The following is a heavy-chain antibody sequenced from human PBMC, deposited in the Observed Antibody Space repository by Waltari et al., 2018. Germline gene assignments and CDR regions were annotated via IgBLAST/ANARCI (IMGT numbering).Heavy chain of an antibody. V-gene: IGHV1-69*13. CDR2: IIPIFGTA. CDR3: AREMDYYDRSGYNNYFDY. D-gene: IGHD3-22*01. Sequence: QVQLVQSGAEVKKPGSSVKVSCKASGGTFSSYAISWVRQAPGHGLEWMGRIIPIFGTANYAQKFQGRVTITADKSTSTAYMELSSLRSEDTAVYYCAREMDYYDRSGYNNYFDYGGQGTLVTVSS. J-gene: IGHJ4*02. CDR1: GGTFSSYA.